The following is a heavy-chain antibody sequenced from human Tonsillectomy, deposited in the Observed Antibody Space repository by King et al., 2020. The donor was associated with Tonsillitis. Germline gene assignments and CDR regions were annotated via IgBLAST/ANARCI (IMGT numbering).Heavy chain of an antibody. CDR2: IYPDDSYT. CDR1: GYSFTSYW. V-gene: IGHV5-51*01. CDR3: ARPISRSWYFDL. J-gene: IGHJ2*01. Sequence: VQLVESGAEVKKPGESLMISCKASGYSFTSYWIGWVRQMPGKGLEWMGSIYPDDSYTTYSPSFQGQVTFSADKSVSTAYLQWSSLKASDTAIYYCARPISRSWYFDLWGRGTPVTVSS.